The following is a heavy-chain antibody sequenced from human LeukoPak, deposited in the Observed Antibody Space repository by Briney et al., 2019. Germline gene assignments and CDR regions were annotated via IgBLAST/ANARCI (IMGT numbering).Heavy chain of an antibody. J-gene: IGHJ4*02. V-gene: IGHV4-4*07. CDR3: ARHPKIRRLGGNYFDY. Sequence: SETLSLTCTVSGGSISSYYWSWIRQPAGKGLEWIGRIYSSGSTNYNPSFKSRVTMSVDTSRNHFSLKVSSVIAADTAVYYCARHPKIRRLGGNYFDYWGQGTLVTVSS. CDR2: IYSSGST. CDR1: GGSISSYY. D-gene: IGHD6-25*01.